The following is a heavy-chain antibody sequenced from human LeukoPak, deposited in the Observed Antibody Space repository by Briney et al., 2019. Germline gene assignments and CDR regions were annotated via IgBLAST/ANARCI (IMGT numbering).Heavy chain of an antibody. Sequence: GGSLRLSCAASGFTFSSYWMSWVRQAPGKGLEWVANIKQDGSEKYYVDSVKGRFTISRDNAKNSLYLQMDGLRAEDSAVEHWSKYVFLDDSRYTTWGQGALFTVSS. D-gene: IGHD3-16*02. CDR3: SKYVFLDDSRYTT. V-gene: IGHV3-7*01. CDR2: IKQDGSEK. J-gene: IGHJ4*02. CDR1: GFTFSSYW.